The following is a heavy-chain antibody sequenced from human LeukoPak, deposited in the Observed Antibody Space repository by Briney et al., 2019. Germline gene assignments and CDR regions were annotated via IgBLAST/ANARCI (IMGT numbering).Heavy chain of an antibody. Sequence: GASVKVSCKASGGTFISYAISWVRQAPGQGLEWMGRIIPIFGTANYAQKFQGRVTITTDESTSTAYMELSSLRSEDTAVYYCARDWTPYYYDSSGSSGYFDYWGQGTLVTVSS. CDR2: IIPIFGTA. J-gene: IGHJ4*02. V-gene: IGHV1-69*05. D-gene: IGHD3-22*01. CDR3: ARDWTPYYYDSSGSSGYFDY. CDR1: GGTFISYA.